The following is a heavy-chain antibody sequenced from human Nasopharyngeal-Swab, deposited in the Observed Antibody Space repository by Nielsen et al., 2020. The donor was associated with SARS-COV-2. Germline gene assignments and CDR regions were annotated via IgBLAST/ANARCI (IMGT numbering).Heavy chain of an antibody. CDR2: IYYSGNT. D-gene: IGHD3-10*01. Sequence: LTLSCTVSGGSISSGGYYWSWIRQHPGKGLEWIGYIYYSGNTYYNPSLKSQVTISVDTSKNQFSLKLGSVTAADTAVYYCARANTMVRGVIDYWGQGTLVTVSS. CDR1: GGSISSGGYY. J-gene: IGHJ4*02. CDR3: ARANTMVRGVIDY. V-gene: IGHV4-31*01.